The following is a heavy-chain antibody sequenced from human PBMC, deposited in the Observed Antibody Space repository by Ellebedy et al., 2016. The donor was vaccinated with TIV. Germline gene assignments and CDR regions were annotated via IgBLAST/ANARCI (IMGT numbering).Heavy chain of an antibody. CDR1: GYTFTSYY. CDR2: INPSTGST. Sequence: AASVKVSCKASGYTFTSYYMHWVRQAPGQGLEWMGIINPSTGSTTYAQKLQGRLTMTRDTSTSTVYMELSSLRSEDTAVYYCARDVRYAFDIWGQGTTVTVSS. D-gene: IGHD5-24*01. J-gene: IGHJ3*02. CDR3: ARDVRYAFDI. V-gene: IGHV1-46*04.